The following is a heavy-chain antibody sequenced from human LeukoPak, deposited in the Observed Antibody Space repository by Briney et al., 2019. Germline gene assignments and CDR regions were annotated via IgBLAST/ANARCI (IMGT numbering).Heavy chain of an antibody. CDR3: ASGRQLEC. V-gene: IGHV3-7*01. CDR2: IKQGGSEK. CDR1: GFTLISYW. Sequence: GGAVTLSFAASGFTLISYWMSGLGQAPGKGLEGVANIKQGGSEKYYVDSVNGRFTNSRHNAKNSLYQQMNSVRSEDTALYYGASGRQLECGGQ. J-gene: IGHJ6*01. D-gene: IGHD3-3*01.